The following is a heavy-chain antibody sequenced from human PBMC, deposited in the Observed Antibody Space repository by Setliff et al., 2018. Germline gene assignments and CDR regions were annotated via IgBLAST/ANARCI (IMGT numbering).Heavy chain of an antibody. D-gene: IGHD4-17*01. V-gene: IGHV4-4*07. Sequence: KPSETLSLTCNAYGASVINYYWNWIRQSAGEGLEWLGRIYSDGRSSYNPSLKSRISMSLDASKNEIFLKMSSLTAADTARYYCVRVGREYGDSGGHDAFRNWGQGKMVTVSS. CDR2: IYSDGRS. CDR3: VRVGREYGDSGGHDAFRN. J-gene: IGHJ1*01. CDR1: GASVINYY.